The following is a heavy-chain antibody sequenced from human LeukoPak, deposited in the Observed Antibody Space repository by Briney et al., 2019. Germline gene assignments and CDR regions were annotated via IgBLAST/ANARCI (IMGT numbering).Heavy chain of an antibody. CDR3: AAGQGGVYSGYDTNFDY. J-gene: IGHJ4*02. CDR2: IIPIFGTA. D-gene: IGHD5-12*01. CDR1: GGTFSSYA. Sequence: ASVKVSCKASGGTFSSYAISWVRQAPGRGLEWMGGIIPIFGTANYAQKFQGRVTITADESTSTACMELSSLRSEDTAVYYCAAGQGGVYSGYDTNFDYWGQGTLVTVSS. V-gene: IGHV1-69*13.